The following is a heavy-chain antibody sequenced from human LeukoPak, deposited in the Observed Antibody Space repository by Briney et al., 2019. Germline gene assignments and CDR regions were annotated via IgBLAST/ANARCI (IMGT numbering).Heavy chain of an antibody. CDR2: IIPILGIA. CDR1: GGTFSGYA. D-gene: IGHD4-23*01. CDR3: ARVVVTYYYGMDV. Sequence: SVKVSCKASGGTFSGYAISWVRPAPGQGLEWMGRIIPILGIANYAQKFQGRVTITADKSTSTAYMELSSLRSEDTAVYYCARVVVTYYYGMDVWGQGTTVTVSS. J-gene: IGHJ6*02. V-gene: IGHV1-69*04.